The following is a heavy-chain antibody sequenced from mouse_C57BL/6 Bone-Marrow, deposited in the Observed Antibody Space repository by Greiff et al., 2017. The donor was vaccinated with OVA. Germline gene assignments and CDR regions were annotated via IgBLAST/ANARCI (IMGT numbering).Heavy chain of an antibody. V-gene: IGHV1-72*01. CDR2: IDPNSGGT. CDR1: GYTFTSYW. CDR3: ARSGGNYGGGAMDY. Sequence: VQLQQPGAELVKPGASVKLSCKASGYTFTSYWMHWVKQRPGRGLGWIGRIDPNSGGTKYNEKFKSKATLTVDKPSSTAYMQLSSLTSEDSAVYYCARSGGNYGGGAMDYWGQGTSVTVSS. J-gene: IGHJ4*01. D-gene: IGHD2-1*01.